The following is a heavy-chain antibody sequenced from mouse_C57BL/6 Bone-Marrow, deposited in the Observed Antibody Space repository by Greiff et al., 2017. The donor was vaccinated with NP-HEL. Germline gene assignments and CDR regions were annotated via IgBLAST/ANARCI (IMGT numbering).Heavy chain of an antibody. CDR1: GYTFTSYW. J-gene: IGHJ4*01. D-gene: IGHD1-1*02. CDR3: ARSGNMVSTGYYAMDY. CDR2: IDPSDSYT. Sequence: QVQLQQPGAELVMPGASVKLSCKASGYTFTSYWMHWVKQRPGQGLEWIGEIDPSDSYTNYNQKFKGKSTLTVDKSSSTAYMQLSSLTSEDSAVYYCARSGNMVSTGYYAMDYWGQGTSVTVSS. V-gene: IGHV1-69*01.